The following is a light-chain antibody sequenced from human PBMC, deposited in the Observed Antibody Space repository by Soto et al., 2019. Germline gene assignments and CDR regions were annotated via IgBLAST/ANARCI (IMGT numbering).Light chain of an antibody. CDR2: GAS. Sequence: DIQMAQSTSSLSASVGDTITITCRASRNINTYLNWYQQKPGKAPKLLIFGASSLQSGVPSRFSGSGSRPDFTLTINRLQPEDFATYCCQQTSAALFTFGPGNKVDIK. V-gene: IGKV1-39*01. J-gene: IGKJ3*01. CDR1: RNINTY. CDR3: QQTSAALFT.